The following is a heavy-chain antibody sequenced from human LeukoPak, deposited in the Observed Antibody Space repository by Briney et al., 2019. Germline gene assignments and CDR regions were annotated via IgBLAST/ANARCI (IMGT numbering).Heavy chain of an antibody. J-gene: IGHJ6*02. D-gene: IGHD4-17*01. CDR1: GFTFSSYS. CDR3: ARGGYGDYIGYYYYGMDV. V-gene: IGHV3-21*01. Sequence: GGSLRLSCAASGFTFSSYSMNWVRQAPGKGLEWVSSISSSSSYIYYADSVKGRFTISRDNAKNSLYLQMNRLRAEDTAVYYCARGGYGDYIGYYYYGMDVWGQGTTVTVSS. CDR2: ISSSSSYI.